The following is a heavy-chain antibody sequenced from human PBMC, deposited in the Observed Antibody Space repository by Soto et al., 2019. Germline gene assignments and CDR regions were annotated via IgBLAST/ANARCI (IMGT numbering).Heavy chain of an antibody. V-gene: IGHV3-30*18. J-gene: IGHJ6*02. Sequence: QVQLVESGGGVVQPGRSLRLSCAASGFTFSSYGMHWVREAPGKGLEWVAVISYDGSNKYYADSVKGRFTISRDNSKNTLYLQMNSLRAEDTAVYYCAKMGARIAAAGKRSSYYGMDVWGQGTTVTVSS. CDR1: GFTFSSYG. CDR2: ISYDGSNK. CDR3: AKMGARIAAAGKRSSYYGMDV. D-gene: IGHD6-13*01.